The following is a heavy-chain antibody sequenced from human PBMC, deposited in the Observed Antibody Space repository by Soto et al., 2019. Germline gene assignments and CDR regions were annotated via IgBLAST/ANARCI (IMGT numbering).Heavy chain of an antibody. V-gene: IGHV3-33*01. CDR2: IWYDGSNK. J-gene: IGHJ4*02. CDR1: GFTFSSYG. D-gene: IGHD5-18*01. Sequence: GGSLRLSCAASGFTFSSYGMHWVRQAPGKGLEWVAVIWYDGSNKYYADSVKGRFTISRDNSKNTLYLQMNSLRAEDTAVYYCARVVRPRLQLWLPYYWGQGTLVTVSS. CDR3: ARVVRPRLQLWLPYY.